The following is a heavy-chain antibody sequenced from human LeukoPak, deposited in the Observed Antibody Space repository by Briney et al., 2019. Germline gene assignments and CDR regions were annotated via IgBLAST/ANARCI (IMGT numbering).Heavy chain of an antibody. J-gene: IGHJ4*02. Sequence: SETLSLTCTVSGGSVRGYFWSWIRQPPEKKGLEWLGEINHTGSTHYNPSLKGRATISIDTSKNQFSLRLTSVTAADTAVYYCARFDYSGPFDFWGQGALVTVSS. CDR2: INHTGST. D-gene: IGHD4-23*01. V-gene: IGHV4-34*01. CDR3: ARFDYSGPFDF. CDR1: GGSVRGYF.